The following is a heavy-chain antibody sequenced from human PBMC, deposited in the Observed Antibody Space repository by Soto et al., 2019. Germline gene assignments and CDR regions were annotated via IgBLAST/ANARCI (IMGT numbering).Heavy chain of an antibody. V-gene: IGHV3-33*01. J-gene: IGHJ5*02. CDR1: GFTFSSYG. CDR3: ARDSYDSSGYQFDP. Sequence: QVPLVESGGGVVQPGRSLRLSCAASGFTFSSYGMHWVRQAPGKGLEWVAVIWYDGSNKYYADSVKGRFTISRDNSKYTLYLQMNSLRAEDTAVYYCARDSYDSSGYQFDPWGQGTLVTVSS. D-gene: IGHD3-22*01. CDR2: IWYDGSNK.